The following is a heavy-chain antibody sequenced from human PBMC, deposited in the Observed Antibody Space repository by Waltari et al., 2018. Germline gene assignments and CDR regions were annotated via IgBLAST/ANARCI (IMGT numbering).Heavy chain of an antibody. CDR3: ARGPRGLRDGYNAGYYFDY. CDR2: IIPSLGTT. D-gene: IGHD5-12*01. J-gene: IGHJ4*02. Sequence: QVQVVQSGAEVKKSGSSVKVSCKASGGTFRSYAISWVRQAPGHGRWWMGGIIPSLGTTNNATNVQGRLTIAANNSTSSAYMGLSRLRSEDSAEYYGARGPRGLRDGYNAGYYFDYWGQGTLVTVSS. CDR1: GGTFRSYA. V-gene: IGHV1-69*10.